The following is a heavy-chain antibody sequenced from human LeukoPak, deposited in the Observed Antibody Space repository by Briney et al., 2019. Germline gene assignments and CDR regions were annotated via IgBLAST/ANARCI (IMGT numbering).Heavy chain of an antibody. CDR2: ISSSSSYL. D-gene: IGHD3-22*01. CDR3: ARGAIYDSSGYRWFDP. Sequence: GGSLRLCCAASGFDFSIYTMNWVRQAPGKGLEWVSSISSSSSYLYYADSVKGRFTISRDNAKNLLYLQMNSLRAEDTAVYYCARGAIYDSSGYRWFDPWGQGALVTVSS. J-gene: IGHJ5*02. CDR1: GFDFSIYT. V-gene: IGHV3-21*01.